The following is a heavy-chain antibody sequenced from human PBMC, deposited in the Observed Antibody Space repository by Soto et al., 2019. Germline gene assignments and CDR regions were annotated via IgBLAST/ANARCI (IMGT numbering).Heavy chain of an antibody. J-gene: IGHJ6*02. CDR2: ISNSGHNT. V-gene: IGHV3-23*01. CDR3: AKGGVYYGSGSYSTYYGMNV. D-gene: IGHD3-10*01. CDR1: GFTFSSYA. Sequence: LRLSCAASGFTFSSYAMSWVRQAPGKGLEWVSGISNSGHNTYYADSVKGRFTVSRDNSKNTLYLQTNSLRAEDTAVYYCAKGGVYYGSGSYSTYYGMNVWGQGTTVTVS.